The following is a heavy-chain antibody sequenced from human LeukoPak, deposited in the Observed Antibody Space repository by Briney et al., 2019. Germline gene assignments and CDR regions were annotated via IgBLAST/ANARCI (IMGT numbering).Heavy chain of an antibody. D-gene: IGHD1-7*01. Sequence: SETLSLTCAVYGGSFSGYYWSWIRQPPGKGLEWIGEINHSGSTNYNPSLKSRVTISVDTSKNQFSLKLSSVTAADTAVYYCARELVNWNSYWGQGTLVTVSS. V-gene: IGHV4-34*01. CDR3: ARELVNWNSY. CDR2: INHSGST. J-gene: IGHJ4*02. CDR1: GGSFSGYY.